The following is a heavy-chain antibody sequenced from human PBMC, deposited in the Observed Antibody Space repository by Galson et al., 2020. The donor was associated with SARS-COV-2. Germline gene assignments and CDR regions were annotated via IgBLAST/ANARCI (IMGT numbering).Heavy chain of an antibody. CDR3: ARGLLWFGESPGTDAVDI. Sequence: ALVKVSCKASGYTFTSYGISWVRQAPGQGLEWMGWISAYNGNTNYAQKLQGRVTMTTDTSTSTAYMELRSLRSDDTAVYYCARGLLWFGESPGTDAVDIWGQGTMVTVSS. CDR1: GYTFTSYG. CDR2: ISAYNGNT. V-gene: IGHV1-18*04. D-gene: IGHD3-10*01. J-gene: IGHJ3*02.